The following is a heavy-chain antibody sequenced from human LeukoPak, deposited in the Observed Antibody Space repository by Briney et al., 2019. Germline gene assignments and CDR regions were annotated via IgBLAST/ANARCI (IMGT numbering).Heavy chain of an antibody. CDR1: GFTFDDYA. CDR2: ISGDGGST. V-gene: IGHV3-43*02. Sequence: GGSLRLSCAASGFTFDDYAMHWVRQAPGKGLEWVFLISGDGGSTYYADSVKGRFTISRDNSKNSLYLQMNSLRTEDTALYYCAKDMRYSGYDTQQYWGQGTLVTVSS. J-gene: IGHJ4*02. CDR3: AKDMRYSGYDTQQY. D-gene: IGHD5-12*01.